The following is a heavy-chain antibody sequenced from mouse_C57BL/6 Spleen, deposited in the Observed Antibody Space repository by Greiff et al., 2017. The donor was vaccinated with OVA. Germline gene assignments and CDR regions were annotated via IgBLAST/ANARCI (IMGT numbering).Heavy chain of an antibody. CDR3: ARRSSYPAWFAY. J-gene: IGHJ3*01. V-gene: IGHV1-61*01. Sequence: QVQLQQPGAELVRPGSSVKLSCKASGYTFTSYWMDWVKQRPGQGLEWIGNIYPSDSETHYNQKFKDKATLTVDKSSSTAYMQLSSLTSEDSAVDDCARRSSYPAWFAYWGQGTLVTVSA. D-gene: IGHD1-1*01. CDR1: GYTFTSYW. CDR2: IYPSDSET.